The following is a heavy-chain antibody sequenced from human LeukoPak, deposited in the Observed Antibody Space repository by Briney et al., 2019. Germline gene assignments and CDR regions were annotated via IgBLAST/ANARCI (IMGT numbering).Heavy chain of an antibody. D-gene: IGHD6-19*01. V-gene: IGHV4-34*01. Sequence: PSETLSLTCTVYGGSFTYYHWSLIRQPPGKGLEWIGDINHSGSTNYNPSLKSRVTISVDTSKNQFSLKLSSVTAADTAVYDCARGSYGYSSGWYNYWGQGTLVTVSS. CDR2: INHSGST. CDR1: GGSFTYYH. CDR3: ARGSYGYSSGWYNY. J-gene: IGHJ4*02.